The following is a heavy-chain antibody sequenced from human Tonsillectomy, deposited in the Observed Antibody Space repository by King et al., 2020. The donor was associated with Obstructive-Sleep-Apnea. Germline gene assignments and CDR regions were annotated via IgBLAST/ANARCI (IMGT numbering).Heavy chain of an antibody. D-gene: IGHD2/OR15-2a*01. Sequence: QLQESGPGLVKPSGTLSPTCAVSGGSISSTNWWSWVRQPPWKGLEWIWVIYHSGSTNYNPSLKNRVTISIDKSENQFALKRTSMTAADTAVYYCASGNSTSPGYWGQGTLVTVSS. J-gene: IGHJ4*02. CDR3: ASGNSTSPGY. V-gene: IGHV4-4*02. CDR2: IYHSGST. CDR1: GGSISSTNW.